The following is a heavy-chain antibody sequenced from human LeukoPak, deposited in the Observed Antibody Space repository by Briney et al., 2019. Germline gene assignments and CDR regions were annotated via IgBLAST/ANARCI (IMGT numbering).Heavy chain of an antibody. D-gene: IGHD3-10*01. CDR2: MHHSGST. J-gene: IGHJ4*02. Sequence: SETLSLTCAVSGYSISTDYHWGWIRHPPGKGLEWIGAMHHSGSTYYNPSLKSRVTISVDTSKNQVSLKLNSVTAADAAVYYCARDRSYYTFDYWGQGTLVVVSA. CDR3: ARDRSYYTFDY. CDR1: GYSISTDYH. V-gene: IGHV4-38-2*02.